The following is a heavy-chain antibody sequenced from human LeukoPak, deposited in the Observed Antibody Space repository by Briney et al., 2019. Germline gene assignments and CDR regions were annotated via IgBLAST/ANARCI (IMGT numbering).Heavy chain of an antibody. CDR1: GGSISSYY. CDR3: ARVPYSSSWPHSPDYYYYYGMDV. V-gene: IGHV4-59*12. Sequence: SETLSLTCTVSGGSISSYYWSWIRQPPGKGLEWIGYIYYSGSTNYNPSLKSRVTISVDTSKNQFSLKLSSVTAADTAVYYCARVPYSSSWPHSPDYYYYYGMDVWGQGTTVTVSS. CDR2: IYYSGST. J-gene: IGHJ6*02. D-gene: IGHD6-13*01.